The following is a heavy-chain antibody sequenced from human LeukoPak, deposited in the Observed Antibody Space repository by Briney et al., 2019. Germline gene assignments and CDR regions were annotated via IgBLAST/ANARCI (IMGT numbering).Heavy chain of an antibody. V-gene: IGHV3-23*01. J-gene: IGHJ4*02. D-gene: IGHD1-26*01. CDR2: ITGSGTNT. CDR3: ARGFTDGSQQFDY. CDR1: GFTFSNYA. Sequence: GASLRLSCVASGFTFSNYAMSWVRQAPGKGLEWVSAITGSGTNTYYADSVKGRFTISRDNSKNTVFLQMNSLRAEDTAVYYCARGFTDGSQQFDYWGQGTLVTVSS.